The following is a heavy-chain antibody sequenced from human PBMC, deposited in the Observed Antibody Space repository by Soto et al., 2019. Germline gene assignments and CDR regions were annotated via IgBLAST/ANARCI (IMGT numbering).Heavy chain of an antibody. D-gene: IGHD6-19*01. CDR1: GYTFTSSD. CDR3: AVAFRSGWVFDY. J-gene: IGHJ4*02. Sequence: QVQLVQSGAEVKKPGASVKVSCKASGYTFTSSDISWVRQATGQGLEWLGWMHPNSGITGYTQKFQGRVTMTRNTSISTAYMELSSLRSEDTAVYYCAVAFRSGWVFDYWGQGALVTVSS. V-gene: IGHV1-8*01. CDR2: MHPNSGIT.